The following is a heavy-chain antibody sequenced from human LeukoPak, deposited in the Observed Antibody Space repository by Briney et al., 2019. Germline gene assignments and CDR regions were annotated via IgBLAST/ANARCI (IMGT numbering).Heavy chain of an antibody. CDR1: GGTFSSYA. J-gene: IGHJ6*03. CDR3: AREYPAYYYYMDV. V-gene: IGHV1-69*06. Sequence: SVKVSCKASGGTFSSYAISWVRQAPGQGLEWMGGIIPIFGTANYAQKFQGRVTITADKSTSTAYMELSSLRSEDTAVYYCAREYPAYYYYMDVWGKGTTVTVSS. CDR2: IIPIFGTA.